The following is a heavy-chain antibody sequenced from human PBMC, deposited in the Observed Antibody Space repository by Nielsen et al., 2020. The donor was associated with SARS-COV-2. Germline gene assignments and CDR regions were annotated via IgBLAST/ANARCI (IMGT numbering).Heavy chain of an antibody. J-gene: IGHJ5*02. CDR3: ARTGRYYYGVGSYSSLPFPNWLDP. D-gene: IGHD3-10*01. Sequence: ASVKVSCKASGYTFTTYAINWVRQAPGQGLEWMGWINTNTGNPTYAQGFTGRFVFSLDTSVSTAYLEISSLKTEDTAVYYCARTGRYYYGVGSYSSLPFPNWLDPWGQGTLVTVSS. V-gene: IGHV7-4-1*02. CDR2: INTNTGNP. CDR1: GYTFTTYA.